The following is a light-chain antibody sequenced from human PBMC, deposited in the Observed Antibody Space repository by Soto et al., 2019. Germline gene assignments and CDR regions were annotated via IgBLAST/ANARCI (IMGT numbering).Light chain of an antibody. CDR2: EVI. CDR3: CSYAGSYIQYV. J-gene: IGLJ1*01. V-gene: IGLV2-11*01. CDR1: SSDVGNYDY. Sequence: QSVLTQPRSVSGSPGQSVTLSCTGTSSDVGNYDYVSWYQQHPGMAPKLIIYEVIKRPSGVPDRFSGSKSGNTASLTISGLQAEDEADYYCCSYAGSYIQYVFGTGTKVTVL.